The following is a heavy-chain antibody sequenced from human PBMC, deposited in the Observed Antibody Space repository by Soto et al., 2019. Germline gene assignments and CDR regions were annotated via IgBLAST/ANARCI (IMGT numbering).Heavy chain of an antibody. CDR1: GGSFSGYY. Sequence: SETLSLTCAVYGGSFSGYYWSWIRQPPGKGLEWIGEINHSGSTNYNPSLKSRVTISVDTSKNQFSLKLSSVTAADTAVYYCARGNIVVVVAATRYYYMDVWGKGTTVTVSS. D-gene: IGHD2-15*01. V-gene: IGHV4-34*01. J-gene: IGHJ6*03. CDR3: ARGNIVVVVAATRYYYMDV. CDR2: INHSGST.